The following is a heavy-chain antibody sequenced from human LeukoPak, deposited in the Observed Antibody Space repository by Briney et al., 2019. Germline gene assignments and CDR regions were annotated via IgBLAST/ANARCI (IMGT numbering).Heavy chain of an antibody. Sequence: PSETLSLTCTVSGGSISSGGYYWSWIRQHLGKGLEWIGYTYYSGSTYYNPSLKSRVTISVDTSKNQFSLKLSSVTVADTAVYYCARSGYSYGSYYYYGMGVWGHGTTVTVSS. J-gene: IGHJ6*02. D-gene: IGHD5-18*01. V-gene: IGHV4-31*03. CDR2: TYYSGST. CDR1: GGSISSGGYY. CDR3: ARSGYSYGSYYYYGMGV.